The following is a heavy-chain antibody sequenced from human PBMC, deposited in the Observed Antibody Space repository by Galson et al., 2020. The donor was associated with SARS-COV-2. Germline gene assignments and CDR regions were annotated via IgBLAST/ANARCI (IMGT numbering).Heavy chain of an antibody. CDR2: ISHDGKIQ. CDR1: GFTFTNYA. J-gene: IGHJ3*02. V-gene: IGHV3-30*04. CDR3: TRDVSGGASDI. D-gene: IGHD1-26*01. Sequence: GESLKISCAASGFTFTNYAMHWVRQAPGKGLEWLTVISHDGKIQVYADSVKGRFTISRDNSGNMVFLQMVSLRPDDTALYYCTRDVSGGASDIWGQGTMVTVSS.